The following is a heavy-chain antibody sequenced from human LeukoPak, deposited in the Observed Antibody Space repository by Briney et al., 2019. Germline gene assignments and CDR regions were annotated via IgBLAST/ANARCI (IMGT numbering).Heavy chain of an antibody. D-gene: IGHD2-21*02. CDR1: GFTFSDYY. J-gene: IGHJ4*02. V-gene: IGHV3-11*06. CDR3: ARESYCGGDCYLHYFDY. CDR2: ISSSSSYT. Sequence: GGSLRLSCAASGFTFSDYYMSWIRQAPGKGLEWVSYISSSSSYTNYADSVKGRFTISRDNAKSSLYLQMNSLRAEDTAVYYCARESYCGGDCYLHYFDYWGQGTLVTVSS.